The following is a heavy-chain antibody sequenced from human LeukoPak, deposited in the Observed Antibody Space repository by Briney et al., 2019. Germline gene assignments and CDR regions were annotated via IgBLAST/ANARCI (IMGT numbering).Heavy chain of an antibody. D-gene: IGHD3-22*01. CDR2: INPNSGGT. CDR3: ARAASYYYDSSGYYAYNWFDP. CDR1: GYTLTGYY. V-gene: IGHV1-2*02. Sequence: GASVKVSCKASGYTLTGYYMHWVRQAPGQGLEWMGWINPNSGGTNYAQKFQGRVTMTRDTSISTAYMELSRLRSDDTAVYYCARAASYYYDSSGYYAYNWFDPWGQGTLVTVSS. J-gene: IGHJ5*02.